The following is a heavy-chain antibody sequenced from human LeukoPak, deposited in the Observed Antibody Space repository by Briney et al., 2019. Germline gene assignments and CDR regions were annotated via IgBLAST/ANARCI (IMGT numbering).Heavy chain of an antibody. CDR1: GFTFSSYN. D-gene: IGHD5-24*01. CDR3: ARDRFRRDGYNYGRDGAFDI. Sequence: GGSLRLSCAASGFTFSSYNMNWVRQAPGKGLEWVSSITSGSSYIYYADSVKGRFTISRDNAKNSLYLQMNSLRAEDTAVYYCARDRFRRDGYNYGRDGAFDIWGQGTMVTVSS. V-gene: IGHV3-21*01. J-gene: IGHJ3*02. CDR2: ITSGSSYI.